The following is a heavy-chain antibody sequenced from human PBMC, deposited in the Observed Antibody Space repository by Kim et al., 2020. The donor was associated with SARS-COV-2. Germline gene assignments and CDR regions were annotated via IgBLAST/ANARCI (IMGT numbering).Heavy chain of an antibody. CDR1: GGSFSGYY. CDR2: INHSGST. CDR3: ARWSSSSWYFRVGPTFDP. J-gene: IGHJ5*02. D-gene: IGHD6-13*01. V-gene: IGHV4-34*01. Sequence: SETLSLTCAVYGGSFSGYYWSWIRQPPGKGLEWIGEINHSGSTNYNPSLKSRVTISVDTSKNQFSLKLSSVTAADTAVYYCARWSSSSWYFRVGPTFDPWGQGTLVTVSS.